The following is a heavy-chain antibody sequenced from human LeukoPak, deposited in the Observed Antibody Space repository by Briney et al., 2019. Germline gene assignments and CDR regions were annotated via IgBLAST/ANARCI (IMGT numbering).Heavy chain of an antibody. CDR1: GFTFSSYS. V-gene: IGHV3-21*01. CDR2: ISSSSSYI. CDR3: ARTTHHDAFDI. J-gene: IGHJ3*02. Sequence: GGSLRLSCAASGFTFSSYSMNWVRQAPGKGLEWVSSISSSSSYIYYADSVKGRFTICRDNAKNSLYLQMNGLRAEDTAVYYCARTTHHDAFDIWGQGTMVTVSS. D-gene: IGHD1-1*01.